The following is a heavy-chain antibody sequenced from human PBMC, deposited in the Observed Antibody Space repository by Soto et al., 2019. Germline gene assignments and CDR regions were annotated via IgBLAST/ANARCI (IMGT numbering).Heavy chain of an antibody. CDR3: GKVADSGYYTVER. CDR1: GFTFSNFA. CDR2: TSGSGDDT. D-gene: IGHD3-22*01. V-gene: IGHV3-23*01. Sequence: GGSLRLSCVASGFTFSNFAMAWVRQAPGEGLEWVSATSGSGDDTFYADSMKGRFTISRDNSKDTLYLQMDSLRVEDTAVYYCGKVADSGYYTVERWGQGTLVTVSS. J-gene: IGHJ4*02.